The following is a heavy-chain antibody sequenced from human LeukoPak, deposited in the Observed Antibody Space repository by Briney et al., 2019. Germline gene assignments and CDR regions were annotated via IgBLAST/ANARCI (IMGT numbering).Heavy chain of an antibody. CDR3: AMIAAPHY. Sequence: GGSLRLSCAASGFTFSTYYIHWVRQAPGKGLVWVSRINSDGSITTYADSVKGRFTISRDNAKNTVYLQMNSLTADDTAVYYCAMIAAPHYWGQGTLVTVSS. D-gene: IGHD6-13*01. J-gene: IGHJ4*02. CDR1: GFTFSTYY. V-gene: IGHV3-74*01. CDR2: INSDGSIT.